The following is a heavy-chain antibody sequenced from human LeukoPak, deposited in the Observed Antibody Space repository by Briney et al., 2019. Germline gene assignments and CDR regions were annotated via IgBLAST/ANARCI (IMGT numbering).Heavy chain of an antibody. J-gene: IGHJ4*02. V-gene: IGHV2-5*02. Sequence: QSGPTLVKPTQTLTLTCTFSGFSLSTSGVGVGWIRQPPGKALEWLALIYWDDDKRYSPSLKSRLTITKDASKNQVVLTMTNMDPVDTATYYCAHRPRPIRGYSSGWYFDYWGQGTLVTVSS. CDR2: IYWDDDK. CDR1: GFSLSTSGVG. D-gene: IGHD6-19*01. CDR3: AHRPRPIRGYSSGWYFDY.